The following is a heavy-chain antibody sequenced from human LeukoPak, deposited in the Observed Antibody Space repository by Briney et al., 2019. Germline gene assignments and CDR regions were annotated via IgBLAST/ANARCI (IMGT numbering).Heavy chain of an antibody. V-gene: IGHV3-21*04. CDR3: VKGDYSSVWTD. CDR1: GFTFSSYS. J-gene: IGHJ4*02. CDR2: ISSSSSYI. Sequence: PGGSLRLSCAASGFTFSSYSMNWVRQAPGKGLEWVSSISSSSSYIYYADSVKGRFTISRDNSKNTLYLQMNSLRAEDTAVYYCVKGDYSSVWTDWGQGTLVTVPS. D-gene: IGHD6-19*01.